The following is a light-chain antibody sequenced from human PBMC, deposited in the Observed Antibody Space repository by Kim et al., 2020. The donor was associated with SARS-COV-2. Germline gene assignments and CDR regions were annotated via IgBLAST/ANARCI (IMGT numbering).Light chain of an antibody. CDR1: TSDVGAYNY. J-gene: IGLJ1*01. CDR2: DVT. Sequence: GQSITISCAGTTSDVGAYNYVSWYQHYPGKVPRLLLYDVTKRPSGVSDRFSGSKSGNTASLTISGLQAEDEADYYCSSYTSSTTFVFGTGTKVTVL. V-gene: IGLV2-14*03. CDR3: SSYTSSTTFV.